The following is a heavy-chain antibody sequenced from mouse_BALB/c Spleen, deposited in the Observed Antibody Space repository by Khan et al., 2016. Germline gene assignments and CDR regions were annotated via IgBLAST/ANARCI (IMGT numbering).Heavy chain of an antibody. CDR3: ARWIYYYCDSYFAY. D-gene: IGHD2-4*01. V-gene: IGHV9-3-1*01. Sequence: QIQLVQSGPELKKPGETVKISCKASGYAFTNYGMTWVKQAPGKGLKWMGWINTFTGEPTCADDFKGRFAFSLETSASTAYLQINSLKYEDTTTYFCARWIYYYCDSYFAYWGQGTTLTVSS. J-gene: IGHJ2*01. CDR1: GYAFTNYG. CDR2: INTFTGEP.